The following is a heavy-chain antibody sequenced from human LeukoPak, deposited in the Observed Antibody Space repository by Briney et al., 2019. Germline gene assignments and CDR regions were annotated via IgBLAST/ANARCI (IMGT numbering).Heavy chain of an antibody. CDR2: IYYSGST. Sequence: PSQTLSLTCTVSGGSISSGGYYWSWIRQHPGKGLEWIGYIYYSGSTYYNPSLKSRVTISVDTSKNQFSLKLSPVTAADTAVYYCARGPPSLQGITIFGSRYPHFDYWGQGTLVTVSS. D-gene: IGHD3-3*01. CDR1: GGSISSGGYY. CDR3: ARGPPSLQGITIFGSRYPHFDY. J-gene: IGHJ4*02. V-gene: IGHV4-31*03.